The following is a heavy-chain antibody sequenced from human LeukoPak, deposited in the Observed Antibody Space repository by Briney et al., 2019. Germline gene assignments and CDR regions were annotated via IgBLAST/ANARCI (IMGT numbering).Heavy chain of an antibody. CDR3: ASRSGSYYYYYYGMDV. CDR1: GGSISSGSYY. Sequence: SETLSLTCTVSGGSISSGSYYWSWIRQPAGKGLEWIGRIYTSGSTNYNPSLKSRVTISVDTSKNQFSLKLSSVTAADTAVYYCASRSGSYYYYYYGMDVWGQGTTVTVSS. CDR2: IYTSGST. J-gene: IGHJ6*02. D-gene: IGHD1-26*01. V-gene: IGHV4-61*02.